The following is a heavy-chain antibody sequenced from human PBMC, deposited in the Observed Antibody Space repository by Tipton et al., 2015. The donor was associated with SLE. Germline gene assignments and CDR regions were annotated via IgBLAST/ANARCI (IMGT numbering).Heavy chain of an antibody. J-gene: IGHJ3*02. D-gene: IGHD2-15*01. CDR3: ARGKDIVVARDAFDI. CDR2: IYRTGTT. Sequence: TLSLTCIVSDDSVSSAYYWAWIRQPPGKGLQWIACIYRTGTTYVNPSLKSRVSMSMDTSNNRFSLKLSSVAAADTAVYYCARGKDIVVARDAFDIWGQGTMVTVSS. CDR1: DDSVSSAYY. V-gene: IGHV4-38-2*02.